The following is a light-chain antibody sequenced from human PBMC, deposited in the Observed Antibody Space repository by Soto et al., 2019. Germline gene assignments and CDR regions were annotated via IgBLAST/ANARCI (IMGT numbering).Light chain of an antibody. J-gene: IGKJ1*01. CDR1: QRVASD. CDR2: DAS. V-gene: IGKV3-20*01. Sequence: VLTQSPGTLSLSPGEGATLSCRASQRVASDLAWYLQKPGQPPRLLIYDASIRATGIPDRISGSGSERDFTLTISRLEPEDAAVYYCQQYLNSPRTFGVGTKLEIK. CDR3: QQYLNSPRT.